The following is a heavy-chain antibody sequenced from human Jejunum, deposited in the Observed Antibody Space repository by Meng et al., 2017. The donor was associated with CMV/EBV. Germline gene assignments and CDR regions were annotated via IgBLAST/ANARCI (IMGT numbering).Heavy chain of an antibody. Sequence: FSFDDYAMHWVRQAPGKGLEWVSGISWNSDRIDYADSVKGRFTISRDNVKNFLFLEMNSLRPEDTAFYYCAKSLSPYDFWSGTDFWGRGTLVTVSS. V-gene: IGHV3-9*01. CDR2: ISWNSDRI. CDR1: FSFDDYA. J-gene: IGHJ4*02. D-gene: IGHD3-3*01. CDR3: AKSLSPYDFWSGTDF.